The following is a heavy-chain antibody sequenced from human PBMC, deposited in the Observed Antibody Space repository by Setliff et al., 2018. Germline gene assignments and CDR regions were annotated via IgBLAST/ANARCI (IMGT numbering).Heavy chain of an antibody. CDR2: IYPGDSDT. CDR1: GYNFTSYW. J-gene: IGHJ4*02. D-gene: IGHD1-26*01. V-gene: IGHV5-51*01. Sequence: GESLKISCKGSGYNFTSYWIGWVRQMPGKGLEWMGIIYPGDSDTRYSPSFQGQVTISADKSVSTAYLQWSSLKASDTAMYYCERSLVGATYSVYFDYWGQGALVTVS. CDR3: ERSLVGATYSVYFDY.